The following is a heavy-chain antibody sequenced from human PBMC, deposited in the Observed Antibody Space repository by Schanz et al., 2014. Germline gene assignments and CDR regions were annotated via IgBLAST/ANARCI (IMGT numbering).Heavy chain of an antibody. J-gene: IGHJ3*02. CDR3: ARDGYSVVVISPTESFDI. Sequence: EVQLVASGGGLVQPGGSLRLSCAASGFAVDNYYMSCVRQAPGRGLEWVSIIFTDGRTYYADSVKGRFTISRDSSKNTLFLQMNSLRTEDTAVYYCARDGYSVVVISPTESFDIWGQGTMVTVSS. V-gene: IGHV3-66*02. CDR1: GFAVDNYY. D-gene: IGHD2-21*01. CDR2: IFTDGRT.